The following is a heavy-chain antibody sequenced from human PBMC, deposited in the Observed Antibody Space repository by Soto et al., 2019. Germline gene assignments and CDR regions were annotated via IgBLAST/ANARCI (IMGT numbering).Heavy chain of an antibody. V-gene: IGHV3-30-3*01. CDR3: ARTAGGRVRGALDI. Sequence: QEQLVESGGGVVQPGRSLRLSCVASGFTFRSHGMHWVRQAPGKGLEWVAVMSDDESKKYYADSVKGRFTISRDNSKNTLFLQMDTLISEDTAVYYCARTAGGRVRGALDIWGQGTMVTVSS. J-gene: IGHJ3*02. CDR1: GFTFRSHG. CDR2: MSDDESKK. D-gene: IGHD6-13*01.